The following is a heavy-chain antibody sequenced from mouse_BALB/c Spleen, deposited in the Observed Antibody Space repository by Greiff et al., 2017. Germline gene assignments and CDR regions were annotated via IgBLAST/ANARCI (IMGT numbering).Heavy chain of an antibody. D-gene: IGHD1-1*01. Sequence: QVQLKESGAELMKPGASVKISCKATGYTFSSYCIEWVKQRPGHGLEWIGEIIPGSGSTNYKEKFKGKATFTADTSSNTAYMQLSSLTSEDSAVYYCACRPLYYGSSHLDYWGQGTTLTVSS. CDR3: ACRPLYYGSSHLDY. CDR2: IIPGSGST. CDR1: GYTFSSYC. V-gene: IGHV1-9*01. J-gene: IGHJ2*01.